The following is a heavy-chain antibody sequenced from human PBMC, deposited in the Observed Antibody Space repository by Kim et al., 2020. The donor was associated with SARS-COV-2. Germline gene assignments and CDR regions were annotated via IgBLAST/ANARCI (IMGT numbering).Heavy chain of an antibody. CDR3: ARAPITMIVVVQAFDI. Sequence: SETLSLTCTVSGGSISSGGYYWSWIRQHPGKGLEWIGYIYYSGSTYYNPSLKSRVTISVDTSKNQFSLKLSSVTAADTAAYYCARAPITMIVVVQAFDIWGQGTMVTVSS. CDR1: GGSISSGGYY. D-gene: IGHD3-22*01. J-gene: IGHJ3*02. CDR2: IYYSGST. V-gene: IGHV4-31*03.